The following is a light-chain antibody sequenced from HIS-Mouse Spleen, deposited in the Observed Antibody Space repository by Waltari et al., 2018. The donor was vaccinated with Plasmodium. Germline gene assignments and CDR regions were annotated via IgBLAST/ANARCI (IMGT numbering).Light chain of an antibody. V-gene: IGLV1-44*01. CDR2: SNN. J-gene: IGLJ3*02. Sequence: QSVLTQPPSASGTPGQRVTISCSGSSPNLGRNPVNWYQQLPGTAPKLPLYSNNQRPSGVPDRFSGSKSGTSASLAISGLQSEDEADYYCAAWDDSLNGWVFGGGTKLTVL. CDR1: SPNLGRNP. CDR3: AAWDDSLNGWV.